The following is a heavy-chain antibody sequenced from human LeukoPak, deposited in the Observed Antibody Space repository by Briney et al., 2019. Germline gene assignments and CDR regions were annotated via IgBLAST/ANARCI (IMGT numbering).Heavy chain of an antibody. CDR1: GFTFSSYA. CDR3: ARRPDSGSYYVDY. J-gene: IGHJ4*02. CDR2: ISGNGVSI. D-gene: IGHD1-26*01. Sequence: GGSLRLSCAASGFTFSSYAMHWVRQAPGKGLEYVSAISGNGVSIDYANSVKGRFTISRDNSKNTLYLQMGSLRAEDMAVYYCARRPDSGSYYVDYWGQGTLVTVSS. V-gene: IGHV3-64*01.